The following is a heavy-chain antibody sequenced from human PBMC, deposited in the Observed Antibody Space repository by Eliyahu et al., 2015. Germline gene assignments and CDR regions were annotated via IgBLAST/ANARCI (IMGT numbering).Heavy chain of an antibody. D-gene: IGHD4-17*01. CDR1: GFPFSSYW. CDR3: ARDHGDYGYFDL. V-gene: IGHV3-7*01. Sequence: EVQLVESGGGLVQPGGSLRXSCAASGFPFSSYWMSWVRQAPGKGLEWVANIKQDGSEKYYVDSVKGRFTISRDNAKNSLYLQMNSLRAEDTAVYYCARDHGDYGYFDLWGRGTLVTVSS. CDR2: IKQDGSEK. J-gene: IGHJ2*01.